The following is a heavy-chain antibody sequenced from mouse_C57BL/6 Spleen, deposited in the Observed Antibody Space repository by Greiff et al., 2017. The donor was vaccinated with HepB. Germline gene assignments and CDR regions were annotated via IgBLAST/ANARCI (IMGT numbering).Heavy chain of an antibody. CDR3: ARDTAVVPLDY. D-gene: IGHD1-1*01. V-gene: IGHV5-4*01. Sequence: DVKLVESGGGLVKPGGSLKLSCAASGFTFSSYAMSWVRQTPEKRLEWVATISDGGSYTYYPDNVKGRFTISRDNAKNNLYLQMSHLKSEDTAMYYCARDTAVVPLDYWGQGTTLTVSS. J-gene: IGHJ2*01. CDR1: GFTFSSYA. CDR2: ISDGGSYT.